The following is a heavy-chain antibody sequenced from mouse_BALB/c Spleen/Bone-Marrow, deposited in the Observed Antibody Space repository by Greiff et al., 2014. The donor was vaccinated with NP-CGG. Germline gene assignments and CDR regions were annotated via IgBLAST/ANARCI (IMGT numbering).Heavy chain of an antibody. J-gene: IGHJ4*01. Sequence: LQESGAELVRPGTSVKVSCKGSGYAFTNYLIEWVKQRPGQGLEWIGVINSGSGGTKYNEKFKGKATLTADKSSSTAYMQLSSLTSDDPAVYFFARAIYDGMGLRGQRTSVTGTS. V-gene: IGHV1-54*01. CDR2: INSGSGGT. CDR1: GYAFTNYL. CDR3: ARAIYDGMGL.